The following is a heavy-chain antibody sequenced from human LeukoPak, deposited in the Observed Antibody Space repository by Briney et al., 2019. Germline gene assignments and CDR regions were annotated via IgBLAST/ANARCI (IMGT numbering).Heavy chain of an antibody. CDR1: SFTFSGYW. V-gene: IGHV3-7*01. CDR2: INQGGSEK. CDR3: ARDSLGSGSYYDY. D-gene: IGHD3-10*01. J-gene: IGHJ4*02. Sequence: GGSLRLSCAASSFTFSGYWMSWVRQAPGKGLEWVANINQGGSEKNYVDSVKGRFTISRDSAKNSLYLQMNSLRAEDTAVYFCARDSLGSGSYYDYWGQGTLVTVSS.